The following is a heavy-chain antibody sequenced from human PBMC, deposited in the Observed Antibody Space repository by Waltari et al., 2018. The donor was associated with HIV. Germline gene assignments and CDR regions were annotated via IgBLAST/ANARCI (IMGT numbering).Heavy chain of an antibody. Sequence: QVQLQESGPRLVKASETLSLTCTVSASSISSNYYWGWIRQPPGKGLQWIGSIYRTGTTYYNPSLKRRVTISADLSKNQFSLKLTSVSAADTAVYYCARDQDYYDSSGYTCYAFDIWGQGTSVTVSS. J-gene: IGHJ3*02. D-gene: IGHD3-22*01. CDR3: ARDQDYYDSSGYTCYAFDI. CDR1: ASSISSNYY. V-gene: IGHV4-38-2*02. CDR2: IYRTGTT.